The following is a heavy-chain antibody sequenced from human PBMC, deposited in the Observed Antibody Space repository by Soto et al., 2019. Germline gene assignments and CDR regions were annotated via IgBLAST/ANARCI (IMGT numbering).Heavy chain of an antibody. D-gene: IGHD3-3*01. CDR2: INEDGSTR. J-gene: IGHJ4*02. CDR3: FRNFYGY. V-gene: IGHV3-7*01. Sequence: PGGSLKLSCAASGFTFSTSWMSWVRQAPGKGLEWVANINEDGSTRYYVDSVKGRFTISRDNAKNSLYLQMNSLSAEDTAVYYCFRNFYGYWGQGNMVTASS. CDR1: GFTFSTSW.